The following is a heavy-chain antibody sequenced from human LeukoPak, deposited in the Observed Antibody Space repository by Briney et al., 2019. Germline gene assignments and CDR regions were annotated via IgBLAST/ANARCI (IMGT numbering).Heavy chain of an antibody. J-gene: IGHJ4*02. V-gene: IGHV3-7*04. CDR3: ARGILTGYYLNYFDY. CDR2: IKQDGSEK. CDR1: RLIVSSNY. Sequence: GGSLRLSCAASRLIVSSNYMAWVRQAPGKGLEWVANIKQDGSEKYYVDSVKGRFTISRDNAKNSLYLQMNSLRAEDTAVYYCARGILTGYYLNYFDYWGQGTLVTVSS. D-gene: IGHD3-9*01.